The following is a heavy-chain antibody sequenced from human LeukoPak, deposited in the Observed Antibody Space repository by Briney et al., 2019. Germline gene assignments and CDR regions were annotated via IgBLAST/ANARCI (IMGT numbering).Heavy chain of an antibody. D-gene: IGHD3-16*01. Sequence: GASVKVSCKVSGYTLTELSMHWVRQAPGKGLEWMGGFDPEDGETIYAQKFQGRVTMTEDTSTDTAYMELSSLRSDDTAVYYCARDPSPHYDYVWGSYHYYFDYWGQGTLVTVSS. CDR3: ARDPSPHYDYVWGSYHYYFDY. CDR1: GYTLTELS. CDR2: FDPEDGET. V-gene: IGHV1-24*01. J-gene: IGHJ4*02.